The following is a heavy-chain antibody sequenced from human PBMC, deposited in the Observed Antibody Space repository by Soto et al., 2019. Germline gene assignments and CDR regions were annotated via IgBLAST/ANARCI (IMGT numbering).Heavy chain of an antibody. Sequence: GEDRKNSCNGSACMLTTYCVGGGRHMPGKGLEWMGIIYPRDSDTRYSPSFQGQVTISADKSINTAYLQWSSLKASDTAMYYCFFLVTRRQARCTDVSD. CDR1: ACMLTTYC. V-gene: IGHV5-51*01. D-gene: IGHD1-1*01. CDR2: IYPRDSDT. J-gene: IGHJ6*02. CDR3: FFLVTRRQARCTDV.